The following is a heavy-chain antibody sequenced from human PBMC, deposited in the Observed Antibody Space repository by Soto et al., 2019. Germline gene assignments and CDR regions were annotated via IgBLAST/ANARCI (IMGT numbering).Heavy chain of an antibody. Sequence: PGGSLRLSCAASGFTFSSYAMSWVRQAPGKGLEWVSAISGSGGSTYYADSVKGRFTISRDNSKNTLYLQMNSLRTEDTAVYYCAKDFRSSLRQYVMDVWGQGTTVTVSS. CDR3: AKDFRSSLRQYVMDV. J-gene: IGHJ6*01. V-gene: IGHV3-23*01. D-gene: IGHD6-13*01. CDR1: GFTFSSYA. CDR2: ISGSGGST.